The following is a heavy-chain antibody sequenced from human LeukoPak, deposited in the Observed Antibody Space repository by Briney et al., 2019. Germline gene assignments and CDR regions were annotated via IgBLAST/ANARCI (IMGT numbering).Heavy chain of an antibody. D-gene: IGHD6-13*01. CDR2: SYYSGIT. CDR1: GGSLTNYY. CDR3: VRGGSSSWPYYYYYMDV. V-gene: IGHV4-59*01. J-gene: IGHJ6*03. Sequence: SETLSLTCTVSGGSLTNYYWSWIRQPPGKGLEWIGHSYYSGITNYNPSLKSRVTISVDTSKNQFSLRLSSVTAADTAVYYCVRGGSSSWPYYYYYMDVWGKGTTVTVSS.